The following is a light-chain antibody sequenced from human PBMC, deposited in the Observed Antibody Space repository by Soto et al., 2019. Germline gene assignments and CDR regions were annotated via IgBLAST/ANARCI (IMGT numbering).Light chain of an antibody. CDR3: QQYNSYLWT. CDR2: DAS. J-gene: IGKJ1*01. CDR1: QSISSW. V-gene: IGKV1-5*01. Sequence: DIQMTQSPSTLSASVGYRFTITCRASQSISSWLAWYQQKPGKAPKVLIYDASRLESGVPSRFSGSGSGTEFTLTISSLQPDDFATYYCQQYNSYLWTFGQGTKGDIK.